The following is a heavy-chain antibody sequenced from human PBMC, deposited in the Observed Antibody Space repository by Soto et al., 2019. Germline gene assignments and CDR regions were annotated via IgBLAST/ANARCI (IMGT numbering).Heavy chain of an antibody. Sequence: EVQLLESGGGLVQPGGSLRLSCAASGFTFSSYAMSWVRQAPGKGLEWISAISGIGGITYYEDYVKGRFTISRDNSKTTVDLQINSLRAEDTAVYYCAKVQVGRLLRYFEWLPQSMGEGNWCQGTLVTVSS. V-gene: IGHV3-23*01. D-gene: IGHD3-9*01. J-gene: IGHJ4*02. CDR2: ISGIGGIT. CDR1: GFTFSSYA. CDR3: AKVQVGRLLRYFEWLPQSMGEGN.